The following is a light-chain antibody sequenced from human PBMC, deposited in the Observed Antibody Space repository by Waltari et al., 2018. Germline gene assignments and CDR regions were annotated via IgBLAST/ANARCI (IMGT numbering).Light chain of an antibody. V-gene: IGLV1-51*02. Sequence: QSVLTQPPSVSAAPGQRVTISCSGGSSNIGNNYVSWYRQFPGTAPKLLIYENPARPSGIPGRFSGSKSGTSATLDITGLQAGDEADYYCGTWDSSLSGAVFGGGTHLTVL. J-gene: IGLJ7*01. CDR3: GTWDSSLSGAV. CDR2: ENP. CDR1: SSNIGNNY.